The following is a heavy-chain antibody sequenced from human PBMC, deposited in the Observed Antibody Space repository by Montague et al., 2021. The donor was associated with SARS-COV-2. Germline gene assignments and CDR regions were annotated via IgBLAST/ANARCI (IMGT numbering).Heavy chain of an antibody. D-gene: IGHD5-18*01. CDR2: IYYTGST. V-gene: IGHV4-39*01. Sequence: SEILSLTCTVSGGSISNSIYYWGWIRQPPGKGLEWIGSIYYTGSTYYXXXLKSRVTIPMNTSNNQFFLKLTSVTAADTAVYYCARPGRGYSYGLDAFEVWGQGTMVTVSS. J-gene: IGHJ3*01. CDR1: GGSISNSIYY. CDR3: ARPGRGYSYGLDAFEV.